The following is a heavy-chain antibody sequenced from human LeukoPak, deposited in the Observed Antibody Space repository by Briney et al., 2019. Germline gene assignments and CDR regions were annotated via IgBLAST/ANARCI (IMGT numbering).Heavy chain of an antibody. Sequence: GGSLRLSCAASGFIFENYGMHWVRQAPGQGLQWVAVISYDGSTKYYGDSVKGRFTISRDNSKNTLFLELNSLRAEDTAVYYCATDAYFDMRGGPRRWGQGTLVSVSS. CDR3: ATDAYFDMRGGPRR. D-gene: IGHD3-9*01. CDR2: ISYDGSTK. J-gene: IGHJ1*01. V-gene: IGHV3-30*03. CDR1: GFIFENYG.